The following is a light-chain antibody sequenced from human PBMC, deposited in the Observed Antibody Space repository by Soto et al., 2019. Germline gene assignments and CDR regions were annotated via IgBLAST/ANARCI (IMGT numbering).Light chain of an antibody. Sequence: DIQMTQSPSSLSASVGDRVTITCQASQDITNYLNWYQQKPGKAPKLLIYDASNLETGVPSRFSGSGSGTDFTFTISSLQPEDFATYFCLQHDNVPTFGLGTKLEVK. V-gene: IGKV1-33*01. CDR3: LQHDNVPT. J-gene: IGKJ2*01. CDR1: QDITNY. CDR2: DAS.